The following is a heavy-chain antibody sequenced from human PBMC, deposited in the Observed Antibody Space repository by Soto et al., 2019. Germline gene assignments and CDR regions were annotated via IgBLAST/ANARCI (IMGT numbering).Heavy chain of an antibody. CDR2: ISGSGGST. Sequence: EVQLLESGGGLVQPGGSLRLSCAASGFTFSSYAMSWVRQAPGKGLEWVSAISGSGGSTYYADSVKGRFTISRDNSKNTLYLQMNSLRAEDTAVYYCANRRGYCSGGSCSNGYFDYWGQGTLVTVSS. D-gene: IGHD2-15*01. CDR3: ANRRGYCSGGSCSNGYFDY. J-gene: IGHJ4*02. V-gene: IGHV3-23*01. CDR1: GFTFSSYA.